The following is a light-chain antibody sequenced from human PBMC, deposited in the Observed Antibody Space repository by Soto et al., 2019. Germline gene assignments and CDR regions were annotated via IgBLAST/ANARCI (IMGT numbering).Light chain of an antibody. CDR2: GAS. J-gene: IGKJ5*01. CDR3: QHYDSLPIT. V-gene: IGKV3-15*01. Sequence: EIVMTQSPATLSVSPGERATLYCRASQSVSSNLAWYQQKPGQAPRLLIYGASTRATGIPARFSGSGSGTEFTLTISSLQSEDFAVFYCQHYDSLPITFGQGTRLEIK. CDR1: QSVSSN.